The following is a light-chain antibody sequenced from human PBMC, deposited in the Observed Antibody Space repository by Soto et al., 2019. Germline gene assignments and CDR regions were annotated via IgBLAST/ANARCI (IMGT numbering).Light chain of an antibody. CDR3: QQYNSYPYT. CDR2: DAS. J-gene: IGKJ2*01. CDR1: QSISSW. Sequence: DIQMPQSPSTLPASVGDRVTITCRASQSISSWLAWYQQKPGKAPKLLIYDASSLESGVPSRFRGSGSGTECTLTISSLQRDDFATYYCQQYNSYPYTGGQGTKLEIK. V-gene: IGKV1-5*01.